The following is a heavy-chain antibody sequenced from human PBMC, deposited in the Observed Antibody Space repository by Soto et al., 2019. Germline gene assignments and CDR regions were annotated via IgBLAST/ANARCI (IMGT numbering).Heavy chain of an antibody. V-gene: IGHV4-59*12. D-gene: IGHD2-2*01. Sequence: SETLSLTCTVSGGSINSYYWSWIRQPPGKGLKRIGNIHYSGSTNYNPSLTSRVTVAVDSSKNQFSLKLSSVTAAYTAVYFCARDVVVPAPIHNLNAYDIWGQWT. J-gene: IGHJ3*02. CDR1: GGSINSYY. CDR3: ARDVVVPAPIHNLNAYDI. CDR2: IHYSGST.